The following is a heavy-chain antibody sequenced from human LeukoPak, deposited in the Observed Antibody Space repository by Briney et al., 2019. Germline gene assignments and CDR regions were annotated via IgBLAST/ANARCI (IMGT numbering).Heavy chain of an antibody. Sequence: SETLSLTCAVSGGSISSGDYSWSWIRQPPGKGLEWIGYIYYTARTFYNPSLKSRVTISVDTSKNLFSLKLSSVTAADTAVYYCARVERYESILDAFDIWGRGIMVTVSS. V-gene: IGHV4-30-4*07. D-gene: IGHD2-21*01. CDR1: GGSISSGDYS. J-gene: IGHJ3*02. CDR2: IYYTART. CDR3: ARVERYESILDAFDI.